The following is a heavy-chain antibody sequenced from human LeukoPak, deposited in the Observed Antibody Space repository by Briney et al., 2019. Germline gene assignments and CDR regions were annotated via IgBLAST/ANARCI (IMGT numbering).Heavy chain of an antibody. CDR1: GGTFSSYA. V-gene: IGHV1-69*05. D-gene: IGHD3-22*01. Sequence: SLKVSCKASGGTFSSYAISWVRQAPGQGLEWMGGIIPIFGTANYAQKFQGRVTITTDESTSTAYMELSSLRSEDTAVYYCASRNPYDSSGYSPFDYWGQGTLVTVSS. J-gene: IGHJ4*02. CDR2: IIPIFGTA. CDR3: ASRNPYDSSGYSPFDY.